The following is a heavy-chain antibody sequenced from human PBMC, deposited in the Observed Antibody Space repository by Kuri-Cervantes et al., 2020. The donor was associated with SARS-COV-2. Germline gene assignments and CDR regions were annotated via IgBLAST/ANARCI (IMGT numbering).Heavy chain of an antibody. CDR3: AREGPHSTSSEVDY. CDR1: GFTFGNYA. CDR2: ISYDGSTL. J-gene: IGHJ4*02. D-gene: IGHD2-2*01. Sequence: GGSLRLSCAASGFTFGNYAMHWVRQAPGKGLEWVAIISYDGSTLYQSSVKGRLTISRDNSRNTVYLQMTSLRREDTAVYYCAREGPHSTSSEVDYWGQGTLVTVSS. V-gene: IGHV3-30*04.